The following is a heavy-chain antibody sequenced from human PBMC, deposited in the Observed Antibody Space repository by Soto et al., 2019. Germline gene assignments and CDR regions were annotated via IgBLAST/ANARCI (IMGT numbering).Heavy chain of an antibody. CDR2: IYPGDSDT. D-gene: IGHD5-18*01. CDR1: GYSFTSYW. J-gene: IGHJ5*02. V-gene: IGHV5-51*01. CDR3: ARHDSGVDTAMVNWFDP. Sequence: GESLKISCKGSGYSFTSYWIGWVRQMPGKGLEWMGIIYPGDSDTRYSPSFQGQVTISADKSISTAYLQWSSLKASDTAMYYCARHDSGVDTAMVNWFDPWGQGTLVTVSS.